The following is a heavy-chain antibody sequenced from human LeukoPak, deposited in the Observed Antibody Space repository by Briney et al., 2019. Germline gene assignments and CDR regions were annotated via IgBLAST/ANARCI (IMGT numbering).Heavy chain of an antibody. CDR2: IYPGDSNT. Sequence: GESLKISCKGSGYSFTTYWIGWVRQMPGKGLEWMGVIYPGDSNTKYSPSFQGQVTISADKSISTAYLQWSSLKASDTVMYYCGRLRGWPNYFDYWGQGTLVTVSS. CDR1: GYSFTTYW. J-gene: IGHJ4*02. CDR3: GRLRGWPNYFDY. V-gene: IGHV5-51*01. D-gene: IGHD6-19*01.